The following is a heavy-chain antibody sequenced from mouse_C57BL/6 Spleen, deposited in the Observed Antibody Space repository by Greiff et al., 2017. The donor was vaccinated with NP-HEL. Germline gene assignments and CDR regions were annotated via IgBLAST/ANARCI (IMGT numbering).Heavy chain of an antibody. CDR1: GFTFSSYG. D-gene: IGHD2-4*01. CDR3: ARHSDYGFAY. Sequence: EVMLVESGGDLVKPGGSLKLSCAASGFTFSSYGMSWVRQTPDKRLEWVATISSGGSYTYYPDSVKGRFTISRDNAKNTLYLQMSSLKSEDTAMYYCARHSDYGFAYWGQGTLVTVSA. CDR2: ISSGGSYT. V-gene: IGHV5-6*01. J-gene: IGHJ3*01.